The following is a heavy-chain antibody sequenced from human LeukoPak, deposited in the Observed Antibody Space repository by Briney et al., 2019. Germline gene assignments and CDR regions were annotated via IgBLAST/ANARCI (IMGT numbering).Heavy chain of an antibody. Sequence: GGSLRLSCAASGFTFSSYWMSWVRQAPGKGLEWVANIKQDGSEKYYVDSVKGRFTISRDNAKNSLFLQMNSLKTEDTAVYYCTTDWSLWVEQLSGSDYWGQGTLVTVSS. D-gene: IGHD6-13*01. CDR2: IKQDGSEK. CDR1: GFTFSSYW. J-gene: IGHJ4*02. V-gene: IGHV3-7*03. CDR3: TTDWSLWVEQLSGSDY.